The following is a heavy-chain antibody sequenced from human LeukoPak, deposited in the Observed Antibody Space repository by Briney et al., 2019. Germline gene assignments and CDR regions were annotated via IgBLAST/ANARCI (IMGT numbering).Heavy chain of an antibody. Sequence: PSESLSLTCTVSGGSLNSSSNYWGWLRQPPGKGLEWIGSIFYSGSTHYNPSPKSRVTIFVDTSKNQFSLKLNSVTAADTAVYYCARSQATAMGSDSWGQGNLVTVSS. V-gene: IGHV4-39*01. CDR2: IFYSGST. CDR1: GGSLNSSSNY. J-gene: IGHJ4*02. D-gene: IGHD2-21*02. CDR3: ARSQATAMGSDS.